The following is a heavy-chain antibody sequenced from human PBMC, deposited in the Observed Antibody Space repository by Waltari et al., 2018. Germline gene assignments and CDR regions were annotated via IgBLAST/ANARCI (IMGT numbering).Heavy chain of an antibody. CDR1: GGSFSGYY. J-gene: IGHJ4*02. CDR2: INHSGST. Sequence: QVQLQQWGAGLLKPSETLSLTCAVYGGSFSGYYWSWIRTPPGQGLEWIGEINHSGSTNYNPALKSRVTISVDTSKNQFSLKLSSVTAADTAVYYGARGRSHCSCTSCYPPSFDYWGQGTLVTVSS. D-gene: IGHD2-2*01. V-gene: IGHV4-34*01. CDR3: ARGRSHCSCTSCYPPSFDY.